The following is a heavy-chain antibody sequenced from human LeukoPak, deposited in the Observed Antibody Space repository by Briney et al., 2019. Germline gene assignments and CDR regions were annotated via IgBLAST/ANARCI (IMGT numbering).Heavy chain of an antibody. Sequence: TTGGSLRLSCAASGFTFSSYSMNWVRQAPGKGLEGVSSISSSSSYIYYADSVKGRFTISRDNAKNSLYLQMNSLRAEDTAVYYCAREWSGGSTYWGQGTLVTVSS. J-gene: IGHJ4*02. CDR1: GFTFSSYS. CDR2: ISSSSSYI. CDR3: AREWSGGSTY. V-gene: IGHV3-21*01. D-gene: IGHD2-15*01.